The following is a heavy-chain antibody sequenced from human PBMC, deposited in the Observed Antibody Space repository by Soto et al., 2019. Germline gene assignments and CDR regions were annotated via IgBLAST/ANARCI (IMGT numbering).Heavy chain of an antibody. J-gene: IGHJ6*03. D-gene: IGHD3-10*01. CDR1: GFTFSGSA. CDR3: TRHMTQTTMVRGVPYYYMDV. CDR2: IRSKANSYAT. Sequence: GGSLRLSCAASGFTFSGSAMHWVRQASGKGLEWVGRIRSKANSYATANAGSVKGRFTISSADSKNTAYLQMNSLKTEDTAVYYCTRHMTQTTMVRGVPYYYMDVWGKGTTVTVSS. V-gene: IGHV3-73*01.